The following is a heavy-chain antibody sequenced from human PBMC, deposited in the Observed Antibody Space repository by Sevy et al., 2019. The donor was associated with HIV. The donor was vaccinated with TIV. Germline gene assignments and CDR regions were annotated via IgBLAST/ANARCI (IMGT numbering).Heavy chain of an antibody. V-gene: IGHV4-30-2*01. J-gene: IGHJ4*02. CDR2: IFHTEST. D-gene: IGHD4-17*01. CDR3: ARDGGTVTTPGYFDY. CDR1: GGSISSGAYS. Sequence: SETLSLTCAVSGGSISSGAYSWNWIRQPPGKGLEWIGYIFHTESTYYNPSLKSRVTISVDGSKNQFSLKLTSVTAADSAVYYCARDGGTVTTPGYFDYWGQGTLVTVSS.